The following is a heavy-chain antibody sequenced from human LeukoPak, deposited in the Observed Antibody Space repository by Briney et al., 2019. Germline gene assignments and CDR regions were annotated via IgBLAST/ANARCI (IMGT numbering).Heavy chain of an antibody. Sequence: LSGGSLRLSCAASGFTFSSYSMSWVRQAPGKGLEWVSAISGSGGSTYYADSVKGRLTISRDNSKNTLYLQMNSLRAEDTAVYYCANLAQYCSSTSCPSTAYWGQGTLVTVSS. J-gene: IGHJ4*02. CDR3: ANLAQYCSSTSCPSTAY. V-gene: IGHV3-23*01. D-gene: IGHD2-2*01. CDR2: ISGSGGST. CDR1: GFTFSSYS.